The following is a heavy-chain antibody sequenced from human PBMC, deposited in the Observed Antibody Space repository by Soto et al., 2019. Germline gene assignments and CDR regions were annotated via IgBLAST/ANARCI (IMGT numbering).Heavy chain of an antibody. CDR2: IIPILGIA. CDR1: GGTFSSYT. CDR3: ARSIVVVLAARDH. V-gene: IGHV1-69*02. D-gene: IGHD2-2*01. Sequence: QVQLVQSGAEVKKPGSSVKVSCKASGGTFSSYTISWVRQAPGQGLEWMGRIIPILGIANYAQKFQGRVTITADKTTSTAYMGVRSLRAEDTGVYSCARSIVVVLAARDHWGQGTLVTVFS. J-gene: IGHJ4*02.